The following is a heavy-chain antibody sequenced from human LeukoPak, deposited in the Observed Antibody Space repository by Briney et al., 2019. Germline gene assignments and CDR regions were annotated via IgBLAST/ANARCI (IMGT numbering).Heavy chain of an antibody. CDR3: TRDLAAVPGPRMDV. J-gene: IGHJ6*02. V-gene: IGHV3-7*03. D-gene: IGHD6-19*01. CDR1: GFSFSSYY. CDR2: INPDGSER. Sequence: GGSLRLSCAASGFSFSSYYMSWVRQAPGKGLEWVALINPDGSERYYVDSVKGRFTISRDNARNSLYLQMDSLRDDDTAMYFCTRDLAAVPGPRMDVWGQGATVTVSS.